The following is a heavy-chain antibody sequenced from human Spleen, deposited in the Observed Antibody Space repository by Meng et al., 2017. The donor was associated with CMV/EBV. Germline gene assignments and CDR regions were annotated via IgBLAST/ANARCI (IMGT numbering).Heavy chain of an antibody. J-gene: IGHJ6*02. D-gene: IGHD4-11*01. CDR2: ISWNSGII. CDR3: ARDQQGLQAFNDGMDV. V-gene: IGHV3-9*01. CDR1: GISLDDYA. Sequence: SLKISCAASGISLDDYAMHWVRQVPGKGLEWVSGISWNSGIIGYADSVKGRFTVSRDNAKNSLYLQMNSLRAEDTAVYYCARDQQGLQAFNDGMDVWGQGTTVTVSS.